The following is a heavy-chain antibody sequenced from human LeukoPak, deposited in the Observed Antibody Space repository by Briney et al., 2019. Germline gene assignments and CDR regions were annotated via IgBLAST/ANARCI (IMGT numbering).Heavy chain of an antibody. Sequence: GGSLRLSCAASGFTFSSYGMRWVRQAPGKGLEWVAFIRYDGYTKYYADSMKGRFTISRDNSRNTLYLQMNSLRPEDTAVYFCARVAVVVVITDWYFDLWGRGTVVTVSS. CDR3: ARVAVVVVITDWYFDL. CDR2: IRYDGYTK. CDR1: GFTFSSYG. V-gene: IGHV3-30*02. J-gene: IGHJ2*01. D-gene: IGHD3-22*01.